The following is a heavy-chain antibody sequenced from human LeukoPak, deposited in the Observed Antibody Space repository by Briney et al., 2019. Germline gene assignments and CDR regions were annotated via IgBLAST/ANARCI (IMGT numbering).Heavy chain of an antibody. CDR2: ITWNRDKI. Sequence: GGSLRLSCTVSGFSFDDYAMHWVRQAPGKGLEWVSGITWNRDKIGYGDSVKGRFTISRDNVKNVLYLQMNSLRPEDTALYYCAKDLSSAITSALVLDVWGQGTTVIVSS. CDR3: AKDLSSAITSALVLDV. CDR1: GFSFDDYA. V-gene: IGHV3-9*01. D-gene: IGHD3-22*01. J-gene: IGHJ6*02.